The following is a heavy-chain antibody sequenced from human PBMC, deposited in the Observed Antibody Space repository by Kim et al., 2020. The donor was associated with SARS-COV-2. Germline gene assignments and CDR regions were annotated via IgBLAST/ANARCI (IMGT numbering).Heavy chain of an antibody. V-gene: IGHV1-18*01. CDR2: ISAYNGNT. CDR1: GYTFTSYG. Sequence: ASVKVSCKASGYTFTSYGISWVRQAPGQGLEWMGWISAYNGNTNYAQKLQGRVTMTTDTSTSTAYMELRSLRSDDTAVYYCARDPEYWGVVVPAAMSWFDPWGQGTLVTVSS. CDR3: ARDPEYWGVVVPAAMSWFDP. J-gene: IGHJ5*02. D-gene: IGHD2-2*01.